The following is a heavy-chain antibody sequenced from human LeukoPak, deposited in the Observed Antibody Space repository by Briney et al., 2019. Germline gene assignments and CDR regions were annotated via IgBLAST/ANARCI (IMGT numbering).Heavy chain of an antibody. CDR1: GGSISSGDYY. D-gene: IGHD6-19*01. V-gene: IGHV4-30-4*08. Sequence: SETLSLTCTVSGGSISSGDYYWNWIRQPPGKGLEWIGYVHDSGSTYYNPSLKSRLTISLDTSKNQFSLNLSSVTAADTAVYYCAKTLPYSGGWRATFDFWGQGTLVTVSS. J-gene: IGHJ4*02. CDR3: AKTLPYSGGWRATFDF. CDR2: VHDSGST.